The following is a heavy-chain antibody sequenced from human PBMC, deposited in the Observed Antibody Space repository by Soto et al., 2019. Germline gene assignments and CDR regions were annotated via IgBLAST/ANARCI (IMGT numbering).Heavy chain of an antibody. Sequence: EVQLVESGGGLVQPGGSLRLSCVASGFTVSSNYMSWVRQAPGKGLEWVSIIYSGGSTYYADSVKGRFTISRDNSKNTLYLQMNSLRAEDTAVYYCEISGWYGYFDYWGQGTLVTVSS. J-gene: IGHJ4*02. V-gene: IGHV3-66*01. D-gene: IGHD6-19*01. CDR1: GFTVSSNY. CDR2: IYSGGST. CDR3: EISGWYGYFDY.